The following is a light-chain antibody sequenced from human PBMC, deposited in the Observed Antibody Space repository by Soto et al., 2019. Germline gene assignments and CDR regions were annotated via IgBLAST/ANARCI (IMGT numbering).Light chain of an antibody. CDR2: DAS. CDR3: QQYDTYLRT. Sequence: DIQMTQALSTLSASVGDRVTITCRASQSISAWLAWYQQKPGRAPKLLIYDASNLQSGVPSRFSGSGSGTEFTLTIDSLQPDDFATYYCQQYDTYLRTFGQGTKVDIK. CDR1: QSISAW. J-gene: IGKJ1*01. V-gene: IGKV1-5*01.